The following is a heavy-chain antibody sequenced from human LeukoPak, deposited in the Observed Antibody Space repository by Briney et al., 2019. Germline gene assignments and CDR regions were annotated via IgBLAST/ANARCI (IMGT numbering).Heavy chain of an antibody. CDR2: IYSGGST. D-gene: IGHD6-13*01. Sequence: GGSLRLSCAASGFTVSSNYMSWVRQAPGKGLEWVSVIYSGGSTYYADSVKGRFTISRDNSKNTLYLQMNSLRAEDTAVYYCALISSSWRNFDYWGQGTLVTVSS. CDR1: GFTVSSNY. V-gene: IGHV3-53*01. J-gene: IGHJ4*02. CDR3: ALISSSWRNFDY.